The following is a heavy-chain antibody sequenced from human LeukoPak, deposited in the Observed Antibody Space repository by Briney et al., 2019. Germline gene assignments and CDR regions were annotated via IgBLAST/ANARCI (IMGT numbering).Heavy chain of an antibody. D-gene: IGHD3-10*01. CDR1: GFTFSSYG. Sequence: PGGSLRLSCAASGFTFSSYGMHWVRQAPGKGLEWVAVIWYDGGNKYYADSVKGRFTISRDNSKNTLYLQMNSLRAEDTAVYYCASTIAANYYGSGSLYYYYYGMDVWGKGTTVTVSS. V-gene: IGHV3-33*01. CDR2: IWYDGGNK. J-gene: IGHJ6*04. CDR3: ASTIAANYYGSGSLYYYYYGMDV.